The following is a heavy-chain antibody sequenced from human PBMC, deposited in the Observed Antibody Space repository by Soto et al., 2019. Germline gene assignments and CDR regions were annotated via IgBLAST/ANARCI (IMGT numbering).Heavy chain of an antibody. CDR3: ARKYCSGGSCYSGVYYYYGMDV. V-gene: IGHV3-30*03. D-gene: IGHD2-15*01. CDR2: ISYDGSNK. Sequence: GGSLRLSCAASGFTFSSYGMHWVRQAPGKGLEWVAVISYDGSNKYYADSVKGRFTISRDNSKNTLYLQMNSLRAEDTAVYYCARKYCSGGSCYSGVYYYYGMDVWGQGTTVTVSS. CDR1: GFTFSSYG. J-gene: IGHJ6*02.